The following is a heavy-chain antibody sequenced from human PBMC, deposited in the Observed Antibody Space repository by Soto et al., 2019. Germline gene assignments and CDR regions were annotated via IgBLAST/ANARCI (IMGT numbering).Heavy chain of an antibody. D-gene: IGHD6-19*01. CDR2: IFHSGDT. Sequence: QVQLQESGPGLVKPSGTLSLTCAVSGDSISNSRWWTWVRQPPGKGLEWIGDIFHSGDTNYNPSPKSRVFISVDKSQNQFSLKVSSVTAADTAVYYCAYSTGWYGHEVWGQGTLVTVSS. CDR1: GDSISNSRW. CDR3: AYSTGWYGHEV. J-gene: IGHJ3*01. V-gene: IGHV4-4*02.